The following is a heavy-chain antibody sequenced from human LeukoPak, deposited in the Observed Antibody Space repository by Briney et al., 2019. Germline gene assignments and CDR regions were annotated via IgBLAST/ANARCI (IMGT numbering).Heavy chain of an antibody. CDR3: ARDTRGYCSSTSCSYFDY. CDR2: IWYDGSNK. D-gene: IGHD2-2*01. J-gene: IGHJ4*02. V-gene: IGHV3-33*01. CDR1: GFTFSSYG. Sequence: GGSLRLSCAASGFTFSSYGMHWVRQAPGKGLEWVAVIWYDGSNKYYADSVKGRFTISRDNSKNTLYLQMNGLRAEDTAVYYCARDTRGYCSSTSCSYFDYWGQGTLVTVSS.